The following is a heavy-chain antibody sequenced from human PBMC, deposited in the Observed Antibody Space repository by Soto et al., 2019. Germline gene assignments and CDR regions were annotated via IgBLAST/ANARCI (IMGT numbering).Heavy chain of an antibody. J-gene: IGHJ4*02. D-gene: IGHD3-22*01. V-gene: IGHV3-23*01. CDR2: ISGSGGST. CDR3: AKGVTSSGYYDYFDY. CDR1: GFTFSSYA. Sequence: GGSLRLSCAASGFTFSSYAMSWVRQAPGKGLEWVSAISGSGGSTYYADSVKGRFTIPRDNSKNTLYLQMNSLRAEDTAVYYCAKGVTSSGYYDYFDYWGQGTLVTVSS.